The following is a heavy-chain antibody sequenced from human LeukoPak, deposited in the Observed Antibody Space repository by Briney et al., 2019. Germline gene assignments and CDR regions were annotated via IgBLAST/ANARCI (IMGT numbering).Heavy chain of an antibody. V-gene: IGHV4-4*02. CDR2: VHLSGAT. CDR3: TRESGAFSPFGF. CDR1: GGSITTTNW. J-gene: IGHJ4*02. Sequence: PSGTLSLTCAVSGGSITTTNWWSWVRQPPGKGLEWIGEVHLSGATNYNPSLESRVSMPIDKSKNHVSLEVTSVTAADTAIYYCTRESGAFSPFGFWGQGTLLTVSS. D-gene: IGHD1-26*01.